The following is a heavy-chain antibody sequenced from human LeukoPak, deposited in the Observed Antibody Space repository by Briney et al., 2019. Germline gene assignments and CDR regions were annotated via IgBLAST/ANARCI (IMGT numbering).Heavy chain of an antibody. D-gene: IGHD7-27*01. CDR2: INPSGGST. Sequence: ASVKVSCKASGYTFTSYYMHWVRQAPGQGLEWMGIINPSGGSTSYAQKFQGRVTMTRDTSRSTVYMELNSLRSEDTAVYYCARDLNWGYGDNWFDPWGQGTLVTVSS. V-gene: IGHV1-46*01. CDR3: ARDLNWGYGDNWFDP. J-gene: IGHJ5*02. CDR1: GYTFTSYY.